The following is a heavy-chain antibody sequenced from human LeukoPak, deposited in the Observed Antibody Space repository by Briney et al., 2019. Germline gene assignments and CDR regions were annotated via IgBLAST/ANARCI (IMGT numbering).Heavy chain of an antibody. CDR1: GYTFTGYY. V-gene: IGHV1-2*02. CDR3: AITLKWVKTGFDY. J-gene: IGHJ4*02. CDR2: INPNSGGT. D-gene: IGHD1-14*01. Sequence: ASVKVPCKASGYTFTGYYMHWVRQAPGQGLEWMGWINPNSGGTNYAQKFQGRVTMTRDTSISTAYMELSRLRSDDTAVYYCAITLKWVKTGFDYWGQGTLVTVSS.